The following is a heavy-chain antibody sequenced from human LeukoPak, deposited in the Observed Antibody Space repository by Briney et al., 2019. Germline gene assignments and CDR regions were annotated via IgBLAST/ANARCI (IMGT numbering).Heavy chain of an antibody. D-gene: IGHD3-22*01. V-gene: IGHV3-30-3*01. CDR1: GFTFSSYA. Sequence: GGSLRLSCAASGFTFSSYAMHWVRQARGKGLEWVAVISYDGSNKYYADSVKGRFTISRDNSKNTLYLQMNSLRAEDTAVYYCARGRRGGKYYYDSSGYPYFDYWGQGTLVTVSS. CDR2: ISYDGSNK. J-gene: IGHJ4*02. CDR3: ARGRRGGKYYYDSSGYPYFDY.